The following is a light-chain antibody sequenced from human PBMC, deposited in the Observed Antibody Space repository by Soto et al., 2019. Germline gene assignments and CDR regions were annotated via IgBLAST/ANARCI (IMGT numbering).Light chain of an antibody. CDR2: AAS. Sequence: DIQMTQSPSSLSASVGDRVIITCRSSQTISTYLNWYQQKPGKAPKVLIYAASNLQSGVPSRFSGSGSGTDFTLTISSLQPQDFATYYCQQSHSTPSTFGQGTRLEIK. CDR1: QTISTY. CDR3: QQSHSTPST. J-gene: IGKJ5*01. V-gene: IGKV1-39*01.